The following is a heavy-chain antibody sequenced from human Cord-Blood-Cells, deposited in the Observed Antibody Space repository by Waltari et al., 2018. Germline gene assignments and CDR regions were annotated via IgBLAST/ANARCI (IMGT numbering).Heavy chain of an antibody. CDR1: GGSFGGDY. J-gene: IGHJ4*02. Sequence: QVQLQQWGAGLLKPSETLSLACAVYGGSFGGDYWRWLRQPPGKGLEWIGEINHSGSTNYNPSLKSRVTISVDTSKNQFSLKLSSVTAADTAVYYCARGSAAAYALDYWGQGTLVTVSS. CDR2: INHSGST. D-gene: IGHD6-13*01. CDR3: ARGSAAAYALDY. V-gene: IGHV4-34*01.